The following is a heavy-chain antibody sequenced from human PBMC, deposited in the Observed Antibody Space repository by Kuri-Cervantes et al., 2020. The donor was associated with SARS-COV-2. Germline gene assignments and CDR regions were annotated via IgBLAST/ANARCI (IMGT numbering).Heavy chain of an antibody. J-gene: IGHJ6*03. Sequence: GESLKISCAASGFTFSSYAMHWVRQAPGKGLEWVAVISYDGSNKCYADSVKGRFTISRDNSKNTLYLQMNSLRAEDTAVYYCARDPFQYYYYMDVWGKGTTVTVSS. CDR2: ISYDGSNK. CDR3: ARDPFQYYYYMDV. CDR1: GFTFSSYA. V-gene: IGHV3-30-3*01.